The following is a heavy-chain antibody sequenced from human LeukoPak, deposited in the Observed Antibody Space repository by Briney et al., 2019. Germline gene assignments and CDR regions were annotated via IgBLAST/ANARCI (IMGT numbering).Heavy chain of an antibody. CDR1: GYTFTSYG. CDR2: MSPNNGDT. J-gene: IGHJ4*02. CDR3: ARNPPRTGDFNS. Sequence: GASVKVSCKASGYTFTSYGISWVRQATGQGLEWLGWMSPNNGDTGYAQKFQGRVTMTRDTSTNTAYMELSGLTSEDTAVYYCARNPPRTGDFNSWGQGALVTVSS. V-gene: IGHV1-8*02. D-gene: IGHD7-27*01.